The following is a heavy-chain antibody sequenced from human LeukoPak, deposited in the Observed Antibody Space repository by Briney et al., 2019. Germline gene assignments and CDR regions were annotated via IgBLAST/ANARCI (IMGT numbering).Heavy chain of an antibody. V-gene: IGHV1-2*02. CDR3: ARGADSSGYSGDY. D-gene: IGHD3-22*01. J-gene: IGHJ4*02. CDR1: GYTFTGYY. Sequence: ASVKVSCKASGYTFTGYYMHWVRQAPGQGLEWMGWINPNSGGTNYAQKFQGRVTMTGDTSISTAYMELSRLRSDDTAVYYCARGADSSGYSGDYWGQGTLVTVSS. CDR2: INPNSGGT.